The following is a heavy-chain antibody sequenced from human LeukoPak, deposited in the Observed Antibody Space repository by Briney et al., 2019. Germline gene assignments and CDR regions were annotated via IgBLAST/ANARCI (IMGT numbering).Heavy chain of an antibody. J-gene: IGHJ5*02. CDR3: ARGQSDFWSGYSNWFDP. V-gene: IGHV5-51*01. Sequence: GESLKISCKGSGYSFTSYWIGWVRQMPGKGLEWMGIIYPGDSDTRYSPSFQGQVTISADKSISTAYLRWSSLKASDTAMYYCARGQSDFWSGYSNWFDPWGQGTLVTVSS. CDR2: IYPGDSDT. D-gene: IGHD3-3*01. CDR1: GYSFTSYW.